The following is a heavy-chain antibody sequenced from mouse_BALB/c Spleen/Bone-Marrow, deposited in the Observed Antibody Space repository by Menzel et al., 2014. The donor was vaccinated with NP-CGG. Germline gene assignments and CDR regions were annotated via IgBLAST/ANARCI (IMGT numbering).Heavy chain of an antibody. D-gene: IGHD2-10*02. CDR1: GFSLTSYG. V-gene: IGHV2-2*02. J-gene: IGHJ3*01. CDR2: IWSGGST. Sequence: VQLQQSGPGLVQPSQSLSIPCTVSGFSLTSYGVHWVRQSPGKGLEWLGVIWSGGSTDYNAAFISRLSISKDNSKSXVFFKMNSLQANDTAIYYCARAYGNYVAWFAYWGQGTLVTVSA. CDR3: ARAYGNYVAWFAY.